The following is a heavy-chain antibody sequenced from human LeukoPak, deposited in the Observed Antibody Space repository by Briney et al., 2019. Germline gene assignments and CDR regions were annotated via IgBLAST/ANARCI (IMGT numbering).Heavy chain of an antibody. D-gene: IGHD3-9*01. CDR2: IYPGDSDT. CDR3: ARLGYYDILTGYFSNWFDP. CDR1: GYSFTSYW. V-gene: IGHV5-51*01. Sequence: GESLKISCKGSGYSFTSYWIGWVRQMPGKGLEWMGIIYPGDSDTRYSPSFQGRVTISADKSISTAYLRWSSLKASDTAMYYCARLGYYDILTGYFSNWFDPWGQGTLVTISS. J-gene: IGHJ5*02.